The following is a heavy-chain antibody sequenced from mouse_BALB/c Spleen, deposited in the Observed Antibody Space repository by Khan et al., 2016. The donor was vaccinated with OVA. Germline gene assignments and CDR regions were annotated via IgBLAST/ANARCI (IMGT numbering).Heavy chain of an antibody. D-gene: IGHD2-12*01. CDR2: IWSDGST. Sequence: QVQLKESGPGLVQPSQSLSITCTVSGFSLITYGVHWVRQSPGKGLEWLGVIWSDGSTDYNAAFISRLSITKDNSKSQVFFKMNSLQADDTAIYYCTRNSYRYDFTYWGRGTLVTVS. CDR1: GFSLITYG. CDR3: TRNSYRYDFTY. J-gene: IGHJ3*01. V-gene: IGHV2-2*01.